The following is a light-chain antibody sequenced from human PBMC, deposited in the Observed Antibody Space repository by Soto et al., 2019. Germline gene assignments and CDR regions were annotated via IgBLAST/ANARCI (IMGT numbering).Light chain of an antibody. CDR2: DAS. J-gene: IGKJ5*01. CDR1: QSVTNNY. Sequence: IVLTQSPVTLSLSPWERATLSCRASQSVTNNYLAWYQQKPGQAPRLLIYDASGRATGIPDRFSGSGSGTDFTLTISSLEPEDFAVYYCQQHSNWPPITFGQGTRLEIK. CDR3: QQHSNWPPIT. V-gene: IGKV3D-20*02.